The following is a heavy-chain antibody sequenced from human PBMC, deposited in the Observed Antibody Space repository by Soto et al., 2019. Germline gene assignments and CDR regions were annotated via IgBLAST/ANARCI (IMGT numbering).Heavy chain of an antibody. CDR1: GFTFGTYA. J-gene: IGHJ4*02. Sequence: GGSLRLSCAASGFTFGTYAMIRVRQAPGKGLEWVSRISNSGGDTYYTDSVRGRLIVSRDNSKNTLYLQMNSLRAEDTAVYYCAKRLAPSGSGWDYWGQGTPVTVSS. CDR3: AKRLAPSGSGWDY. D-gene: IGHD2-8*02. CDR2: ISNSGGDT. V-gene: IGHV3-23*01.